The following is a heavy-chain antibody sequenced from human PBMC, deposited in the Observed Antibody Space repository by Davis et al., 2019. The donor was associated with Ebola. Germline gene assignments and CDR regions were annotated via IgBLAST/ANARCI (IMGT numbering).Heavy chain of an antibody. Sequence: PSETLSLTCTVSGGSISSYYWSWIRQPPGKGLEWIGYIYYSGSTNYNPSLKSRVTISVDTSKNQFSLKLSSVTAADTAVYYCARCSTTIFGVKRNFDYWGQGTLVTVSS. CDR3: ARCSTTIFGVKRNFDY. D-gene: IGHD3-3*01. V-gene: IGHV4-59*08. J-gene: IGHJ4*02. CDR2: IYYSGST. CDR1: GGSISSYY.